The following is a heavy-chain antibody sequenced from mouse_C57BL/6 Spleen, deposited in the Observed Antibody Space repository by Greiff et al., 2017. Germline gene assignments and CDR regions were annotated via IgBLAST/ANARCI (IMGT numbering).Heavy chain of an antibody. CDR2: IYPRSGNT. CDR1: GYTFTSYG. V-gene: IGHV1-81*01. D-gene: IGHD2-5*01. CDR3: ARSDSNYLGAMDY. Sequence: VQLQESGAELARPGASVKLSCKASGYTFTSYGISWVKQRTGQGLEWIGEIYPRSGNTYYNEKFKGKATLTADKSSSTAYMELRSLTSEDSAVYFCARSDSNYLGAMDYWGQGTSVTVSS. J-gene: IGHJ4*01.